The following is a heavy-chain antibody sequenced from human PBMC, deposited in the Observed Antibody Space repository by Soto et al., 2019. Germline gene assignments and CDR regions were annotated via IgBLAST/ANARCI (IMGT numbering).Heavy chain of an antibody. J-gene: IGHJ4*02. CDR1: GGSVSSDDYS. Sequence: QVQLQESGPGLVKPSQTLSVTCTVSGGSVSSDDYSWSWIRQHPGEGLEWIGYIRDSGSTYYNPSLEGRVTISVDTSKNQFSLRLRSVTAADTAVYYCARAMANYFDYWGQGTLVTASS. CDR3: ARAMANYFDY. V-gene: IGHV4-31*03. D-gene: IGHD2-8*01. CDR2: IRDSGST.